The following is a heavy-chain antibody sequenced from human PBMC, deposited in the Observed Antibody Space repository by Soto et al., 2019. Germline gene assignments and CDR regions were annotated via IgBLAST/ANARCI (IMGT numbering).Heavy chain of an antibody. V-gene: IGHV1-69*12. CDR1: GGTFSSYA. J-gene: IGHJ6*02. Sequence: QVQLVQSGAEVKKPGSSVKVSCKASGGTFSSYAISWVRQAPGQGLEWMGGIIPIFGTANYAQKFQGRVTITADESXXXAYMXLXXXXSXDTXXYYCAGPPEXTRIYYYYGMDVWGQGTTVTVSS. CDR2: IIPIFGTA. D-gene: IGHD1-1*01. CDR3: AGPPEXTRIYYYYGMDV.